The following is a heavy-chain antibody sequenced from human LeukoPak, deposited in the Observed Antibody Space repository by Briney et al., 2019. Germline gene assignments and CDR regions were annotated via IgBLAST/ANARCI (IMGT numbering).Heavy chain of an antibody. J-gene: IGHJ4*02. CDR2: ISASGGGT. V-gene: IGHV3-23*01. CDR3: ARNHPELPSYDS. Sequence: PGGSLRLSCAASGFTYGTYAMTWVRQAPGKRLEWVSAISASGGGTYYADSVKGRFTTSRDNSRSTLFLQMNSLRAGDTAIYYCARNHPELPSYDSWGQGTLVTVSS. CDR1: GFTYGTYA. D-gene: IGHD1-7*01.